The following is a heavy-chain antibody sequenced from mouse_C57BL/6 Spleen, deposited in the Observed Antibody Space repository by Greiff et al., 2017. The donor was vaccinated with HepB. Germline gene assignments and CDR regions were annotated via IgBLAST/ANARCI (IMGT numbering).Heavy chain of an antibody. V-gene: IGHV5-12*01. D-gene: IGHD1-1*01. J-gene: IGHJ4*01. CDR1: GFTFSDYH. Sequence: DVKLVESGGGLVQPGGSLKLSCAASGFTFSDYHMYWVRQTPEKRLEWVAYISNGGGSTYYPDTVKGRFTISRDNAKNTLYLQMRRLKSEDTAMYYCARQYYGSRGYAMDYWGQGTSVTVSS. CDR3: ARQYYGSRGYAMDY. CDR2: ISNGGGST.